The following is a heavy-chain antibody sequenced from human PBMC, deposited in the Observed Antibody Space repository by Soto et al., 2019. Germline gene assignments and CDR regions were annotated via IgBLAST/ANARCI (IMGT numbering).Heavy chain of an antibody. Sequence: EVQLLESGGGLVQPGGSLRLSCAASGFTFSSYAMNWVRQAPGKGLEWVSAIDNSGATTYYADSVKGRFTISRDNSDSKLYLQMNSLRAEATAVYNSAKVNKVPANLDLWGRGTLVTVSP. J-gene: IGHJ2*01. CDR1: GFTFSSYA. CDR2: IDNSGATT. CDR3: AKVNKVPANLDL. V-gene: IGHV3-23*01.